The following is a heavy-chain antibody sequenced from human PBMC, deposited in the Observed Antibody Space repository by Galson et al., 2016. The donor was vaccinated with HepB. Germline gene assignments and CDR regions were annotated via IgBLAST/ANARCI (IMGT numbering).Heavy chain of an antibody. CDR1: GGTFNTYA. Sequence: SVKVSCKASGGTFNTYAISWVRQAPGQGLEWIGGFVPMFGTTNYAQKFQGRVSITADESATSVYMELCSLTSEDTAVYYCARRRIVDAPMVYFFDYWGQGTLVTVSS. CDR2: FVPMFGTT. J-gene: IGHJ4*02. D-gene: IGHD5-18*01. CDR3: ARRRIVDAPMVYFFDY. V-gene: IGHV1-69*13.